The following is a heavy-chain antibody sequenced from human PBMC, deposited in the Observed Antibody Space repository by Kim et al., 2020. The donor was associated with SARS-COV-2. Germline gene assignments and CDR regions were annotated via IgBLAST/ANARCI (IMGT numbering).Heavy chain of an antibody. V-gene: IGHV7-4-1*02. CDR3: ARAGYCSSTSCYAGRNWFDP. CDR1: GYTFTSYA. CDR2: INTNTGNP. D-gene: IGHD2-2*03. Sequence: ASVKVSCKASGYTFTSYAMNWVRQAPGQGLEWMGWINTNTGNPTYAQGFTGRFVFSLDTSVSTAYLQISSLKAEDTAVYYCARAGYCSSTSCYAGRNWFDPWGQGTLVTVSS. J-gene: IGHJ5*02.